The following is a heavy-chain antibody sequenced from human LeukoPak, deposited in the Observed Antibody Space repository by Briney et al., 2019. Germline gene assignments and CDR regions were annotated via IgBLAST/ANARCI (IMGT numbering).Heavy chain of an antibody. J-gene: IGHJ4*02. CDR3: ARASSHSKRFLEWLLSSDFDY. V-gene: IGHV3-30*04. CDR2: ISYDGSDN. Sequence: GRSLRLSCVASGFTFSNYAIHWVRQAPGKGLEWVAVISYDGSDNYYADSVKGRFTISRDNAKNSLYLQMNSLRAEDTAVYYCARASSHSKRFLEWLLSSDFDYWGQGTLVTVSS. CDR1: GFTFSNYA. D-gene: IGHD3-3*01.